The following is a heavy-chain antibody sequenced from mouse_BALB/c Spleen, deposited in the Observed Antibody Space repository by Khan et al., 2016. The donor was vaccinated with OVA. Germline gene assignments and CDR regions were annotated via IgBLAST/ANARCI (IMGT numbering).Heavy chain of an antibody. D-gene: IGHD4-1*01. CDR1: GFTFSSYS. V-gene: IGHV5-6*01. CDR2: ISRGGDYT. CDR3: ASHLTGSFAY. Sequence: EVELVESGGDLVKPGGSLKLSCAASGFTFSSYSMSWVLQTPDKRLEWVATISRGGDYTYYTDSVKGRFTISRDNAKNTLYLQMSSLKSEDTAMYYCASHLTGSFAYWGQGTLVTVSA. J-gene: IGHJ3*01.